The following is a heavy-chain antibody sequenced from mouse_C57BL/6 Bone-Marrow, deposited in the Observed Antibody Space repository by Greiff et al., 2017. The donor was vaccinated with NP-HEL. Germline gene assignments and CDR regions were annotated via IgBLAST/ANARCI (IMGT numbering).Heavy chain of an antibody. V-gene: IGHV1-82*01. CDR3: AREGTTVVAYWYFDV. D-gene: IGHD1-1*01. CDR1: GYAFSSSW. CDR2: IYPGDGDT. J-gene: IGHJ1*03. Sequence: QVQLQQSGPELVKPGASVKISCKASGYAFSSSWMNWVKQRPGKGLEWIGRIYPGDGDTTYNGKFKGKATLTADKSSSTAYMQRSSLTSEDSAVYFCAREGTTVVAYWYFDVWGTGTTVTVSS.